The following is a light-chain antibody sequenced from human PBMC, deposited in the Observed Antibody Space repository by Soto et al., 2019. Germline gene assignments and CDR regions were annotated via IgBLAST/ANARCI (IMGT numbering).Light chain of an antibody. CDR3: QQYNTYPLT. V-gene: IGKV1-5*03. J-gene: IGKJ4*01. CDR2: KAS. CDR1: QSITTW. Sequence: DIQMTQSPSTLSASVGERVTITCRASQSITTWLAWYQQKPGKAPKLLIYKASSLEGGVPSRFSGSGSGTEFNITISILQPDDFATYYCQQYNTYPLTFGGGTKVDIK.